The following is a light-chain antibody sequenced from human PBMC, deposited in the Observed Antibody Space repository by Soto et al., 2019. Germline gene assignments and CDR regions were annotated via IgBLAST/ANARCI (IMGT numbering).Light chain of an antibody. V-gene: IGKV3-15*01. Sequence: IVMTQSPVTLSVSPGKRATLSCRASQTVTSNLAWYQQKPGQAPRLLVYGASTRATCIPARFSGSGSGPEFTLTIISLQSEDFAVYYCQPYNNWPWTFGQGTTVEIK. CDR2: GAS. J-gene: IGKJ1*01. CDR1: QTVTSN. CDR3: QPYNNWPWT.